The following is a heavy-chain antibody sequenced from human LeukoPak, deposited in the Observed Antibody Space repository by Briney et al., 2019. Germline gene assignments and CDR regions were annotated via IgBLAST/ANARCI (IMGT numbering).Heavy chain of an antibody. CDR3: AITIGGYCSSTSCHTGWDY. CDR2: ISGSGGST. V-gene: IGHV3-23*01. Sequence: GGSLRLSCAASGFTFSSYAMSWVRQAPGKGLEWVSAISGSGGSTYYADSVKGRFTISRDNSKNTLYLQMNSLRAEDTAVYYCAITIGGYCSSTSCHTGWDYWGQGTLVTVSS. D-gene: IGHD2-2*02. CDR1: GFTFSSYA. J-gene: IGHJ4*02.